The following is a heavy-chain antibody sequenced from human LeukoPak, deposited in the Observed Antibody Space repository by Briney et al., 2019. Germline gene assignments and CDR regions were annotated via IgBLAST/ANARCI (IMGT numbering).Heavy chain of an antibody. J-gene: IGHJ6*03. D-gene: IGHD3-3*01. V-gene: IGHV1-2*02. CDR1: GYTFTGYY. CDR2: INPNSGGT. Sequence: ASVKVSCKASGYTFTGYYMHWVRQAPGQGLEWMGWINPNSGGTNYAQKFQGRVTMTRDTSISTAYMELSRLRSDDTAVYYCRVRDFWSGSRYYMDVWGKGTTVTVSS. CDR3: RVRDFWSGSRYYMDV.